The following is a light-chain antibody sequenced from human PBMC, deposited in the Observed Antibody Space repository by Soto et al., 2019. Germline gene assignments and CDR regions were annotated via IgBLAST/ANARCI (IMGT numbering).Light chain of an antibody. CDR1: QGIRND. V-gene: IGKV1-6*01. CDR2: AAS. Sequence: IQMTQSPASLPASAGDRATITCRASQGIRNDLGWYQQKPGKAPKLLIYAASSLQSGVPSGFSGSGSGTDFTLTISSLQPEDFATYYCLQDYNYPRTFGQGTKVDIK. CDR3: LQDYNYPRT. J-gene: IGKJ1*01.